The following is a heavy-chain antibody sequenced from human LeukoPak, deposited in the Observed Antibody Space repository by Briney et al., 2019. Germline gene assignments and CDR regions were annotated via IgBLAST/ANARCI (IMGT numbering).Heavy chain of an antibody. V-gene: IGHV1-46*01. CDR2: INPSGGST. CDR3: ARGSRSIAARPVIWFDP. CDR1: GYTFTSYY. J-gene: IGHJ5*02. D-gene: IGHD6-6*01. Sequence: GASVKVSCKASGYTFTSYYMHWVRQAPGQGLEWMGIINPSGGSTSYAQKFQGRVTMTRDMSTSAVYMELSSLRSEDTAVYYCARGSRSIAARPVIWFDPWGQGTLVTVSS.